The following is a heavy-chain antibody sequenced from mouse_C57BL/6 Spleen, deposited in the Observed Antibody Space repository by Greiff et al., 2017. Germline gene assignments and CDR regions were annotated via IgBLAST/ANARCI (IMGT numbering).Heavy chain of an antibody. CDR1: GYSITSGYY. CDR2: ISYDGSN. V-gene: IGHV3-6*01. Sequence: VQLKESGPGLVKPSQSLSLTCSVTGYSITSGYYWNWIRQFPGNKLEWVGYISYDGSNNYNPSLKNRISITRDTSKNQFFLKLNSVTTEDTATYYCARSYFDYWGQGTTLTVSS. CDR3: ARSYFDY. J-gene: IGHJ2*01.